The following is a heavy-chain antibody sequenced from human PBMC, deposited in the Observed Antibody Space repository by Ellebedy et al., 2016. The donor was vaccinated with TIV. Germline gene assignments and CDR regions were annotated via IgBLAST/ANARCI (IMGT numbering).Heavy chain of an antibody. Sequence: GESLKISCAVSGFTFSSYWMHWVRQAPGKGLVWVSRINTDGTTTTYADSVKGRFTNSRDNAKNTLYLQMNSLRAEDTAVYYCAKSAGSYLQYYFNDWGQGTLVTVAS. CDR2: INTDGTTT. CDR1: GFTFSSYW. J-gene: IGHJ4*02. V-gene: IGHV3-74*01. CDR3: AKSAGSYLQYYFND. D-gene: IGHD1-26*01.